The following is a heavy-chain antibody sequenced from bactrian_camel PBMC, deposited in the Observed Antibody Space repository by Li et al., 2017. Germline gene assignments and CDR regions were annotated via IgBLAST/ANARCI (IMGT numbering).Heavy chain of an antibody. CDR2: IYTGSGRT. CDR3: VAARPGTPCSGDFRSAGFGPWQY. J-gene: IGHJ4*01. D-gene: IGHD2*01. Sequence: VQLVESGGGSVQAGGSLRLSCEASAYTRCMAWFRQAPGKEREGVAFIYTGSGRTYYADSVKGRFTISQDTSKNTIYLQMSNLRPQDTAVYYCVAARPGTPCSGDFRSAGFGPWQYWGQGTQVTVS. V-gene: IGHV3S40*01. CDR1: AYTRC.